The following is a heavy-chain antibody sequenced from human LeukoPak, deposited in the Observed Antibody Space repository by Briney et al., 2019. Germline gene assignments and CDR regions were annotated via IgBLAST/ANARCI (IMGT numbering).Heavy chain of an antibody. CDR2: IYYSGST. D-gene: IGHD2-2*01. CDR3: ARRGIVVAPAARGAFDI. J-gene: IGHJ3*02. V-gene: IGHV4-39*01. Sequence: SETLSLTCTVSGGSISSSSYYWGWIRQPPGKGLEWIGSIYYSGSTYYNPSLKSRVTISVDTSKNQFSLKLSSVTAADTAVYYCARRGIVVAPAARGAFDIWAQGTMVTVSS. CDR1: GGSISSSSYY.